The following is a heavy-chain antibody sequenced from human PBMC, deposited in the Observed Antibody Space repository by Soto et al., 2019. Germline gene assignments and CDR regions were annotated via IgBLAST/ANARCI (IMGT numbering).Heavy chain of an antibody. V-gene: IGHV4-34*01. D-gene: IGHD3-22*01. CDR2: INHSGST. Sequence: SETLSLTCAVYGGSFSGYYWSWIRQPPGKGLEWIGEINHSGSTNYNPSLKSRVTISVDTSKNQFSLKLSSVTAADTAVYYCASVDNYYDSSGYYSFDYWGQGTLVTVSS. CDR3: ASVDNYYDSSGYYSFDY. J-gene: IGHJ4*02. CDR1: GGSFSGYY.